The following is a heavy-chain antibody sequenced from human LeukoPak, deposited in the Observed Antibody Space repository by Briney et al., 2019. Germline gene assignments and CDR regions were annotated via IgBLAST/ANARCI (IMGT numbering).Heavy chain of an antibody. D-gene: IGHD6-19*01. J-gene: IGHJ4*02. Sequence: PGRTLRLSCAASGFTFSSYSMHWVRQAPGKGLEWVTVISYDGSNKYYADSVKGLFTISRYNSTNTLCLQMISLRAADMAVYYCAKDLTQCLYPGSDYWGQGTLVTVSS. CDR2: ISYDGSNK. V-gene: IGHV3-30*18. CDR1: GFTFSSYS. CDR3: AKDLTQCLYPGSDY.